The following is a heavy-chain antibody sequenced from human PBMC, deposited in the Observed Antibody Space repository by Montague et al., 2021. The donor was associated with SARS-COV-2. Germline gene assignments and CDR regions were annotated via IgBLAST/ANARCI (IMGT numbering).Heavy chain of an antibody. V-gene: IGHV4-59*01. D-gene: IGHD1-14*01. CDR2: IYHSGNT. CDR1: GGFISSSY. CDR3: ARDPLPPRTARKTNFFGLDV. J-gene: IGHJ6*02. Sequence: SETLSLTCTVPGGFISSSYWSWIRQPPGKGLEWIGYIYHSGNTNYNPSLKSRVTISIDTSMNQFSLNLSSMTAADTAVYFCARDPLPPRTARKTNFFGLDVWGQGTTVIVSS.